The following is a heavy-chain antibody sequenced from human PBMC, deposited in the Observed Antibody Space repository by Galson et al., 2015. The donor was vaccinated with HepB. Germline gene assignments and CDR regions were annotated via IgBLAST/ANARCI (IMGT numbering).Heavy chain of an antibody. D-gene: IGHD4-17*01. CDR1: GFTFDDYA. Sequence: SLRLSCAASGFTFDDYAMHWVRQAPGKGLEWVSGISWNSGSIGYADSVKGRFTISRDNAKNSLYLQMNSLRAEDTALYYCAKDNYGDLYYYGMDVWGQGTTVTVSS. V-gene: IGHV3-9*01. CDR3: AKDNYGDLYYYGMDV. J-gene: IGHJ6*02. CDR2: ISWNSGSI.